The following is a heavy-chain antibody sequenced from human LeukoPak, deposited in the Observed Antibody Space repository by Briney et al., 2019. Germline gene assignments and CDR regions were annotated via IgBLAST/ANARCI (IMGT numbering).Heavy chain of an antibody. J-gene: IGHJ4*02. V-gene: IGHV4-61*01. D-gene: IGHD5-24*01. CDR1: GGSVSSGSYY. Sequence: SSETLSLTCTVSGGSVSSGSYYWSWIRQPPGKGLEWIGYIYYSGSTNYNPSLKSRVTISVDTSKNQFSLKLSSVTAADTAVYYCARNGRWVATMGFDYWGQGTLVTVSS. CDR3: ARNGRWVATMGFDY. CDR2: IYYSGST.